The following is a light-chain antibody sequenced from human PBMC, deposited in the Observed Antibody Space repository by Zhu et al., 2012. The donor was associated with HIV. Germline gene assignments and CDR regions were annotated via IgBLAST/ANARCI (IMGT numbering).Light chain of an antibody. CDR1: QDIRND. CDR3: LQHNSYPRT. V-gene: IGKV1-17*01. Sequence: DFQMTQSPSTLSASVGDRVTMTCRAGQDIRNDLGWFQQKPGRAPKRLIYATSSLQSGVPSRFSGSGSGTEFTLTISSLQPEDSATYYCLQHNSYPRTFGQGTKVEI. CDR2: ATS. J-gene: IGKJ1*01.